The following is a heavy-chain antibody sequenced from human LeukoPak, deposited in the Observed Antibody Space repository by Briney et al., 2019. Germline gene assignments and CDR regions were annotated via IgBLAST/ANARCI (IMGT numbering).Heavy chain of an antibody. D-gene: IGHD6-19*01. CDR1: GFTFSSYW. CDR2: INSDGSST. V-gene: IGHV3-74*01. Sequence: GGSLRLSCAASGFTFSSYWMHWVRQAPGKGLVWVSRINSDGSSTTYADSVKGRFTISRDNAKNTLYLQMNSLRAEDTAVYYCARVGPYSSGLYYFDYWGQGTLVTVSS. J-gene: IGHJ4*02. CDR3: ARVGPYSSGLYYFDY.